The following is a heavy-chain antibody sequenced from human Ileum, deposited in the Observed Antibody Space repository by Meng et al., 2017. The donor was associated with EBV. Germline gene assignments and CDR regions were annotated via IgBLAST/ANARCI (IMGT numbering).Heavy chain of an antibody. Sequence: LQLQESGPGLVKPSETLSLPCNVLGGPINSSSYYWGWIRQPPGKGLEWIGSIYYSGRTYYNPSLKSRVTISVDTSKNQFSLKLSSVTAADTAVYYCARPIAAAGWFDPWGQGTLVTVSS. D-gene: IGHD6-13*01. CDR3: ARPIAAAGWFDP. V-gene: IGHV4-39*01. J-gene: IGHJ5*02. CDR2: IYYSGRT. CDR1: GGPINSSSYY.